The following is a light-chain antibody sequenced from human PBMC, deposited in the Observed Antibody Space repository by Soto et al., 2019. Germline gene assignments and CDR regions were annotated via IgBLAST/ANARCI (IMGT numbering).Light chain of an antibody. Sequence: QSALTQPHSASGFPGQSVNISFTGTSSNVGYYDYVSWYQQHPGKAPKLVIYEVTKRPSGVPDRVSASKSGNTASLTVSGLRAEDEADYYCSSYSGSNNFVFGSGTKLTVL. CDR1: SSNVGYYDY. V-gene: IGLV2-8*01. CDR2: EVT. J-gene: IGLJ1*01. CDR3: SSYSGSNNFV.